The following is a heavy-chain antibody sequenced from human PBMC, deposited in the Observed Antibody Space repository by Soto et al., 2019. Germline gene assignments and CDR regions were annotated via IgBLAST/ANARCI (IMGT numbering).Heavy chain of an antibody. CDR3: AKSTLYCTNGVCFVLDY. CDR1: GFTFSNYG. CDR2: ISNDGSKQ. J-gene: IGHJ4*02. V-gene: IGHV3-30*18. Sequence: QVQVVESGGDAVQPGRSLRLSCAASGFTFSNYGMHWVRQAPGKGLDWVAVISNDGSKQYYGDSVKGRFTISRDNSKSTVYLQMNSLRAEDTAVYFCAKSTLYCTNGVCFVLDYWGQGTLVTVSS. D-gene: IGHD2-8*01.